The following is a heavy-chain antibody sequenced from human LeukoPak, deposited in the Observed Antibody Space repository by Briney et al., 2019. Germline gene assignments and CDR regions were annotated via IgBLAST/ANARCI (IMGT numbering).Heavy chain of an antibody. V-gene: IGHV3-30*18. CDR1: GFTFSSYG. CDR2: ISYDGSNK. Sequence: PAGGSLRLSCAASGFTFSSYGMHWVRQAPGKGLGWVAVISYDGSNKYYADSVKGRFTISRDNSKNTLYLQMNSLRAEDTAVYYCAKGDYYDSSGYLDYWGQGTLVTVSS. J-gene: IGHJ4*02. CDR3: AKGDYYDSSGYLDY. D-gene: IGHD3-22*01.